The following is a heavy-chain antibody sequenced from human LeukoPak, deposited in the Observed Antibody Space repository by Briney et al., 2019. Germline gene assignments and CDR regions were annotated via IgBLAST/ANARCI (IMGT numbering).Heavy chain of an antibody. D-gene: IGHD3-22*01. V-gene: IGHV1-69*04. CDR1: GGTFSSYA. Sequence: GASVKVSCKASGGTFSSYAISWVRQAPGQGLEWMGRIIPILGIANYAQKFQGRVTITADKSTSTAYMELSSLRSEDTAVYYCARDGDSSGYYFQHWGQGTLVTVSS. CDR2: IIPILGIA. J-gene: IGHJ1*01. CDR3: ARDGDSSGYYFQH.